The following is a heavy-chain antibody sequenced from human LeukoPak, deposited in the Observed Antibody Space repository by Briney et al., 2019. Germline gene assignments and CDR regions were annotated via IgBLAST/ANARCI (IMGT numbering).Heavy chain of an antibody. V-gene: IGHV4-34*01. J-gene: IGHJ4*02. D-gene: IGHD5-24*01. Sequence: PSETLSLTCAVYGGSFSGYYWSWVRQPPGKGLEWIGEINHSGSTNYNPSLKSRVTISVDTSKNQFSLKLSSVTAADTAVYYCARGAMATDYWGQGILVTVSS. CDR2: INHSGST. CDR1: GGSFSGYY. CDR3: ARGAMATDY.